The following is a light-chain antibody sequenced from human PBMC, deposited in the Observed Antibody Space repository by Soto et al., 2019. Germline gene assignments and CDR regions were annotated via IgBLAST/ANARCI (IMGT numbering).Light chain of an antibody. CDR2: GAS. CDR3: QQYNSWPQT. J-gene: IGKJ1*01. V-gene: IGKV3-15*01. Sequence: EIVMTQSPATLSVSPGERATLSCRASQSVSSNLAWSQQKPGQAPRLLIYGASTRATGIPARFSGSGSGTEFTLTISSLQSEDFAVYYCQQYNSWPQTFGQGTKVDIK. CDR1: QSVSSN.